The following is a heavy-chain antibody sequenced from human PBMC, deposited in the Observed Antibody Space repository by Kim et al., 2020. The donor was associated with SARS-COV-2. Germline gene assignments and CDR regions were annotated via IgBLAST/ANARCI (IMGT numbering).Heavy chain of an antibody. J-gene: IGHJ5*02. V-gene: IGHV1-69*06. Sequence: SVKVSCKASGGTFSTYGVSWVRQAPEQGLEWMGEIMPIFGTTNYAQKFQGRVTITADKSTNTAYMELSRLTSEDTAVYYCAMTTGGFDPWGQGSLVTGS. D-gene: IGHD4-17*01. CDR2: IMPIFGTT. CDR1: GGTFSTYG. CDR3: AMTTGGFDP.